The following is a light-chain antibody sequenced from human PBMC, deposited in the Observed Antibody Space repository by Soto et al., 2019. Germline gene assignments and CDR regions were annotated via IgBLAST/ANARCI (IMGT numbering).Light chain of an antibody. J-gene: IGKJ1*01. CDR3: QDFNNWPWT. V-gene: IGKV3-15*01. Sequence: EIVMTQSPATLSVSPGERATLSCRASQSVSSDLAWYKQKPGQAPRLLIYGASTRATGIPARFSGSGSGTEFTLTISSLKSEDFALYYCQDFNNWPWTFGQGTKVDI. CDR1: QSVSSD. CDR2: GAS.